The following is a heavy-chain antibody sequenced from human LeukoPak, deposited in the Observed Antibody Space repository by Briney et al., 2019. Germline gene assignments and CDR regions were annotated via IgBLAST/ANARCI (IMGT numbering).Heavy chain of an antibody. CDR1: GFTFSDAW. Sequence: GGSLRLSCAASGFTFSDAWMYWVRQAPGKGLEWLGRIKSEIDGETADYAAPVKGRFTISRDDSKDTLYLQMNSLKSEDTAVYLCTTDAPFYYGSGTKTDALDLWGQGTLVTVSS. D-gene: IGHD3-10*01. V-gene: IGHV3-15*01. J-gene: IGHJ3*01. CDR3: TTDAPFYYGSGTKTDALDL. CDR2: IKSEIDGETA.